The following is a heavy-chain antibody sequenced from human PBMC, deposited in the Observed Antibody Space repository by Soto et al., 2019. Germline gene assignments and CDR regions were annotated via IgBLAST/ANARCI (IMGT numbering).Heavy chain of an antibody. CDR3: ARGLPGGQQVLVDP. CDR2: ISGSGGST. CDR1: GFTFSSYA. D-gene: IGHD2-8*02. J-gene: IGHJ5*02. Sequence: GGSLRLSCAASGFTFSSYAMSWVRQAPGKGLEWVSAISGSGGSTYYADSVKGRFTISRDNSKNTLYLQMNSLRAEDTAVYYCARGLPGGQQVLVDPWGQGTLVTVSS. V-gene: IGHV3-23*01.